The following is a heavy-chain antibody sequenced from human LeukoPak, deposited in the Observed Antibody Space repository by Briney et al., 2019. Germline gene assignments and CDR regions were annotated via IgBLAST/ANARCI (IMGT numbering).Heavy chain of an antibody. CDR1: GYTFTSYA. Sequence: ASVKVSCKASGYTFTSYAMNWVRQAPGQGLEWMGWINTNTGNPTYAQGFTGRFVFSLDTSVSTAYLQISSLKAEDTAVYYCARDSSLMVPTFLFNYYGMDVWGQGTTVTVSS. J-gene: IGHJ6*02. D-gene: IGHD3-10*01. V-gene: IGHV7-4-1*02. CDR2: INTNTGNP. CDR3: ARDSSLMVPTFLFNYYGMDV.